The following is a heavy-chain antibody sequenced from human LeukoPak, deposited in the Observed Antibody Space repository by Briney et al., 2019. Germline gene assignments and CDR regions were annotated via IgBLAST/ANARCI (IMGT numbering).Heavy chain of an antibody. CDR1: GFTFSSYA. CDR2: ISGSGGST. CDR3: AKDRVPYCSGGSCYSADY. Sequence: GGSLRLSCAASGFTFSSYAMSWVRQAPGKGLEWVSAISGSGGSTYYADSVKDRFTISRDNSKNTLYLQMNSLRAEDTAVYYCAKDRVPYCSGGSCYSADYWGQGTLVTVSS. J-gene: IGHJ4*02. V-gene: IGHV3-23*01. D-gene: IGHD2-15*01.